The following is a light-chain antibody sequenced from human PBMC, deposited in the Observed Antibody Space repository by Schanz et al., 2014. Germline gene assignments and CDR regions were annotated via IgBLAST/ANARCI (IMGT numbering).Light chain of an antibody. CDR3: QQYATAPVT. J-gene: IGKJ2*01. V-gene: IGKV3-20*01. CDR2: GAS. CDR1: ETVSVDY. Sequence: EIVLTQSPGTLSLSPGEGATLSCRASETVSVDYLAWYQQIPGQAPRLLIYGASSRATGIPDRFRGSGSGTDFTLSISRLEPEDFAVYYCQQYATAPVTFGQGTRLEIK.